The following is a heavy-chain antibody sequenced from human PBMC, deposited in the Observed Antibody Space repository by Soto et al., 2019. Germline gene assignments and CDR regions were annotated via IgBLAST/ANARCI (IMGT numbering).Heavy chain of an antibody. CDR1: GFTFSSYA. Sequence: GGSLRLSCAASGFTFSSYAMSWVRQAPGKGLERVSAISGSGGSTYYADSVKGRFTISRDNSKNTLYLQMNSLRAEDTAVYYCAKVHDFWSGSPYYYYYGMDVWGQGTTVTVSS. D-gene: IGHD3-3*01. CDR3: AKVHDFWSGSPYYYYYGMDV. J-gene: IGHJ6*02. CDR2: ISGSGGST. V-gene: IGHV3-23*01.